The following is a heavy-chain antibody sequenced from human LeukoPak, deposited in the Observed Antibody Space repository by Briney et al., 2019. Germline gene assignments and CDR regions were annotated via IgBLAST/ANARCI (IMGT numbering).Heavy chain of an antibody. CDR3: ARERCIVGACGAFDI. CDR2: ISFDGNNK. Sequence: PGGSLRLSCAASGFTFSRHGMHWVRQAPGKGLEWVAVISFDGNNKHYTDSVNGRFTISRDNSKNTLYLQMNTLRGEDTAVYYCARERCIVGACGAFDIWGQGTMATVSS. D-gene: IGHD1-26*01. V-gene: IGHV3-30*03. CDR1: GFTFSRHG. J-gene: IGHJ3*02.